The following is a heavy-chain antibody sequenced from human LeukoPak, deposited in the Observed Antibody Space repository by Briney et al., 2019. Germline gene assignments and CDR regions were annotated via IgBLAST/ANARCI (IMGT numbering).Heavy chain of an antibody. Sequence: PGGSLRLSCAASGFTFSSYAMSWVRQAPRKGLEWVSAISGSGGSTYYADSVKGRFTISRDNSKNTLYLQMNSLRAEDTAVYYCAKGMGATKVSPIDYWGQGTLVTVSS. CDR2: ISGSGGST. J-gene: IGHJ4*02. D-gene: IGHD1-26*01. CDR3: AKGMGATKVSPIDY. V-gene: IGHV3-23*01. CDR1: GFTFSSYA.